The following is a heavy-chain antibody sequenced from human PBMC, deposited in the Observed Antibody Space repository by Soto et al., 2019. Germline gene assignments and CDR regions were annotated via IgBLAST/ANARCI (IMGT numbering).Heavy chain of an antibody. CDR1: GYTFTSYG. D-gene: IGHD3-3*01. Sequence: ASVKVSCKASGYTFTSYGISWVRQAPGQGLEWMGWISAYNGNTNYAQKLQGRVTMTTDTSTSTAYMELRSLRSGDTAVYYCARGYYDFWSGYYMSGVLDYWGQGTLVTVSS. V-gene: IGHV1-18*01. CDR3: ARGYYDFWSGYYMSGVLDY. J-gene: IGHJ4*02. CDR2: ISAYNGNT.